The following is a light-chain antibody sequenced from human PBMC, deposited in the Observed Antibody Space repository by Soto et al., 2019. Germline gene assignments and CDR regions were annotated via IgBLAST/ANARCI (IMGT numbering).Light chain of an antibody. CDR2: GAS. Sequence: EIVVTQSPGTLSLSPGERATLSCRASQSVSSSYLAWYQQKPGQAPRLLIYGASTRAAGIPDRFSGCGSGTDFTLTITRLQTEESAVYFCQQYTGPPTTFGTGTRREIK. J-gene: IGKJ5*01. CDR3: QQYTGPPTT. V-gene: IGKV3-20*01. CDR1: QSVSSSY.